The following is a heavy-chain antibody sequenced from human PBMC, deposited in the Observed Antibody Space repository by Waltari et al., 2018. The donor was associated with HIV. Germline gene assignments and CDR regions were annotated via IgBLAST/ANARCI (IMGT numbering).Heavy chain of an antibody. D-gene: IGHD1-1*01. Sequence: QVHLVQSGAEVKKPGASVKVSCKTSGYTFTAYYVHWVRQAPGQGLEWMGFINPNRGGTNYAQHFQGRVTMTRDTSINTAYMELSRLTSDDTAIYYCAAQEGLQLAYWGQGTLVTVSS. CDR2: INPNRGGT. V-gene: IGHV1-2*02. CDR3: AAQEGLQLAY. J-gene: IGHJ4*02. CDR1: GYTFTAYY.